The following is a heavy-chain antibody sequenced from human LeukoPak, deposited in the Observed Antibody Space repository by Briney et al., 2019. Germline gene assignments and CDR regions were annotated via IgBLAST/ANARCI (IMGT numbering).Heavy chain of an antibody. CDR3: ARRMDYGDYVDY. D-gene: IGHD4-17*01. J-gene: IGHJ4*02. V-gene: IGHV5-51*01. CDR1: GFTVSSNY. CDR2: IYPADSHT. Sequence: GGSLRLPCAASGFTVSSNYMSWVRQAPGKGLEWMAIIYPADSHTRYSPSFQGQVTISADKSISTAYLQWNSLKASDTAMYYCARRMDYGDYVDYWGQGTLVTVSS.